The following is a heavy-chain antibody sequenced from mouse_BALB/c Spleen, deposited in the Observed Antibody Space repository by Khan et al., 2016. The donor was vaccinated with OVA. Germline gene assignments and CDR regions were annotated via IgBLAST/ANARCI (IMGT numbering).Heavy chain of an antibody. V-gene: IGHV9-3-1*01. Sequence: QVQLKQSGPEVKKPGETVKISCKASGYSFTNYGMNWVRQAPGKGLKWMGWINTYTGEPTYADDFKGRFAFSLETSASTAYLQINNLKNEDTATCFCASGCYWYVDVWGAGTTVTVSS. CDR1: GYSFTNYG. CDR3: ASGCYWYVDV. CDR2: INTYTGEP. J-gene: IGHJ1*01.